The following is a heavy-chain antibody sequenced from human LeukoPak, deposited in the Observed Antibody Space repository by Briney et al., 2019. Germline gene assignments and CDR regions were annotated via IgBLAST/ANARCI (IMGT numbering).Heavy chain of an antibody. CDR1: GGSFSGYY. V-gene: IGHV4-34*01. CDR3: ARDCAIFGRAGTSWFDP. Sequence: SETLSLTCAVYGGSFSGYYWSWIRQPPGKGLEWIGEINYSGSTNYNPSLKSRVTISVDTSKNQFSLKLSSVTAADTAVYYCARDCAIFGRAGTSWFDPWGQGTLVTVSS. CDR2: INYSGST. D-gene: IGHD3-3*01. J-gene: IGHJ5*02.